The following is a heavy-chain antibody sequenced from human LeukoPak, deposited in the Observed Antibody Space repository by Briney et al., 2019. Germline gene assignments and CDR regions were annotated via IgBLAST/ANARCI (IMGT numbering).Heavy chain of an antibody. D-gene: IGHD1-26*01. J-gene: IGHJ6*03. CDR1: GLTLRSYA. Sequence: GGSLRLSCAASGLTLRSYAMSWVRQAPGKGLEWVSAIGGSGGSTYYADSVKGRFIISRDNSKSTLYLQMNSLRVEDTAVYYCAKTQDGGSRYYYYYMDVWGKGTTVTVSS. CDR2: IGGSGGST. V-gene: IGHV3-23*01. CDR3: AKTQDGGSRYYYYYMDV.